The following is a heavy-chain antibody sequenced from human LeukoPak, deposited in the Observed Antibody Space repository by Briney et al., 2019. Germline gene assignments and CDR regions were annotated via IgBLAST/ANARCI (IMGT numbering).Heavy chain of an antibody. D-gene: IGHD6-19*01. CDR1: GYTFTSYD. J-gene: IGHJ4*02. CDR2: MNPNSGKT. Sequence: ASVKVSCKASGYTFTSYDINWVRQATGQGLGWMGWMNPNSGKTAYAQKFQGRVTITRNTSITTAYMELSSLRSEDTAVYYCARAIVVAGIDFDYWGQGTQVTVSS. CDR3: ARAIVVAGIDFDY. V-gene: IGHV1-8*03.